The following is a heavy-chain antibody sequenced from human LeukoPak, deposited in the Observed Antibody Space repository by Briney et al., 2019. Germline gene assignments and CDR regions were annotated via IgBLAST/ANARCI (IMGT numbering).Heavy chain of an antibody. CDR1: GYTFTSYY. D-gene: IGHD1-26*01. J-gene: IGHJ4*02. CDR2: INPSGGST. V-gene: IGHV1-46*03. CDR3: ARDLLSSSGSYRVSVYFDY. Sequence: ASVKVSCKASGYTFTSYYMHWVGQAPGQGREGMGIINPSGGSTSYAQKFQGRVTMTRDTSTSTVYMELSSLRSEDTAVYYCARDLLSSSGSYRVSVYFDYWGQGTLVTVSS.